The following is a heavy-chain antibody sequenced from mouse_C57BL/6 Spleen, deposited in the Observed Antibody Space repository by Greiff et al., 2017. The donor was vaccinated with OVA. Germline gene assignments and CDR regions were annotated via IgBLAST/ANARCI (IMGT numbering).Heavy chain of an antibody. Sequence: QVQLQQPGAELVKPGASVKLSCKASGYTFTSYWMHWVKQRPGQGLEWIGMIHPNSGSTNYNEKFKSKATLTVDKSSSTAYMQLSSLTSEDSAVYYCSIIKRPSYYAMDYWGQGTSVTVSS. CDR1: GYTFTSYW. V-gene: IGHV1-64*01. CDR2: IHPNSGST. CDR3: SIIKRPSYYAMDY. J-gene: IGHJ4*01.